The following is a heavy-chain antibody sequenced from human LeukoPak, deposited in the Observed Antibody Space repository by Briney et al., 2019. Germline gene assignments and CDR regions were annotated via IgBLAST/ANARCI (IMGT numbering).Heavy chain of an antibody. Sequence: PGGSLRLSCAASGFTFSIYAMSWVRQAPGKGLEWVANIKQDGSEKYYVDSVKGRFTISRDNAKNSLYLQMNSLRAEDTAVYYCARGGSGSYYEDYYYMDVWGKGTTVTVSS. J-gene: IGHJ6*03. CDR3: ARGGSGSYYEDYYYMDV. CDR2: IKQDGSEK. CDR1: GFTFSIYA. V-gene: IGHV3-7*01. D-gene: IGHD3-10*01.